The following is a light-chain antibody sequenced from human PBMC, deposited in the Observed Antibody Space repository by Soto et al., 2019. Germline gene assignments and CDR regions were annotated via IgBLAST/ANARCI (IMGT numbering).Light chain of an antibody. J-gene: IGLJ2*01. V-gene: IGLV1-40*01. Sequence: QSVLTQPPSVSGAPGQRVTISCTGSSSNIGAGHAVHWYQQLPGTAPKLLIHSNNNRPSGVPDRFSGSKSCNTASLTISGLQAEDEADYYCSSYTSSSTVVFGGGTKLTVL. CDR2: SNN. CDR3: SSYTSSSTVV. CDR1: SSNIGAGHA.